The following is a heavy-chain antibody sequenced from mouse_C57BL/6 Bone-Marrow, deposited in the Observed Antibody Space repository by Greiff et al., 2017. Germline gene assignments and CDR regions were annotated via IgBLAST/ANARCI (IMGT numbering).Heavy chain of an antibody. CDR2: ILPGSGST. V-gene: IGHV1-9*01. CDR1: GFTFHGYW. Sequence: LKQSGAELIKPGDFVKLFRKASGFTFHGYWIEWVKQRPGHGLEWIGEILPGSGSTNYNEKFKGKATFTADTSAHTAYMPLSSLTNEDAAIYYCARSWFPVAYWGQGTLVTVSA. J-gene: IGHJ3*01. D-gene: IGHD2-2*01. CDR3: ARSWFPVAY.